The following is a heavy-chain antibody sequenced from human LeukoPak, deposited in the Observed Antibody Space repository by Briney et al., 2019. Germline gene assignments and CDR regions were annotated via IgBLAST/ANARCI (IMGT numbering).Heavy chain of an antibody. Sequence: GESLKISCKASGYSFTNYYWIAWVRQMPGKGLEWMGIIYPGDSDTRYSPSFQGQVTISADKSISTAYLQWSSLKASDTATYYCARRTRRNYYDSSGDAFDIWGQGRMVTVFS. CDR2: IYPGDSDT. V-gene: IGHV5-51*01. CDR3: ARRTRRNYYDSSGDAFDI. CDR1: GYSFTNYYW. J-gene: IGHJ3*02. D-gene: IGHD3-22*01.